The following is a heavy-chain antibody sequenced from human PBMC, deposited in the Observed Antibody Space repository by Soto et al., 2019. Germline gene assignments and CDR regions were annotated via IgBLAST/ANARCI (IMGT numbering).Heavy chain of an antibody. CDR1: GGSISSGGYY. D-gene: IGHD2-2*01. V-gene: IGHV4-31*03. CDR3: ARRGGGEDQFDY. CDR2: IYYSGST. J-gene: IGHJ4*02. Sequence: QVQLQESGPGLVKPSQTLSLTCTVSGGSISSGGYYWSWIRQHPGKGLEWIGYIYYSGSTYYNPSHKSRVTISVDTSKNQFSLKRSSVTAADTAVYYCARRGGGEDQFDYWGQGTLVTVSS.